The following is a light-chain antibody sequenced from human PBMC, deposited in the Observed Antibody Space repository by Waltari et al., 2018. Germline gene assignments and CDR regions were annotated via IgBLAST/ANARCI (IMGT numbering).Light chain of an antibody. Sequence: EIVMTQSPATLSVSPGDRATLSCRPSQSVSSNLAWYQQKPGQAPRIIIYGASPRATGIPARFSGRGSGTEFTLTISSLQSENFAVYYCQQYNNWPPLTCGRETRVEI. CDR2: GAS. J-gene: IGKJ4*01. CDR1: QSVSSN. V-gene: IGKV3-15*01. CDR3: QQYNNWPPLT.